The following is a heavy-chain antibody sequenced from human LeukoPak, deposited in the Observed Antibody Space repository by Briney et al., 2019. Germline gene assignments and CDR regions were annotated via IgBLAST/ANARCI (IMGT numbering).Heavy chain of an antibody. D-gene: IGHD5-12*01. V-gene: IGHV4-34*01. CDR2: INHSGST. Sequence: SETLSLTCAVYGGSLSGYYWSWIRQPPGKGLEWIGEINHSGSTNYNPSLKSRVTISADTSKNQFSLKLSSVTAADTAVYYCASGYSGYNRIFDYWGQGTLVTVSS. J-gene: IGHJ4*02. CDR3: ASGYSGYNRIFDY. CDR1: GGSLSGYY.